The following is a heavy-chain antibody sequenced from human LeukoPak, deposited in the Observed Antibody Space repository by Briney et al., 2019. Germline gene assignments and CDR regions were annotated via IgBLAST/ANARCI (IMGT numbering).Heavy chain of an antibody. CDR1: GFTVSSNY. D-gene: IGHD1-26*01. Sequence: GGSLRLSCAASGFTVSSNYTSWVRQAPGKGLEWVSVIYSGGSTYYADSVKGRFTISRDNSKNTLYLQMNSLRAEDTAVYYCARVGSQATFDYWGQGTLVTVSS. CDR2: IYSGGST. J-gene: IGHJ4*02. CDR3: ARVGSQATFDY. V-gene: IGHV3-53*01.